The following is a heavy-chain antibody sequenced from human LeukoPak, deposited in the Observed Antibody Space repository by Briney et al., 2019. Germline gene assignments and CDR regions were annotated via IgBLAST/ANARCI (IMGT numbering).Heavy chain of an antibody. CDR2: IIPIFGTA. CDR1: GGTFSSYA. Sequence: SVKDSCKASGGTFSSYAISWVRQAPGQGLEWMGGIIPIFGTANYAQKFQGRVTITADESTSTAFMELSSLRSEDTAVYYCARDLKYDYGDRLGYYGMDVWGQGTTVTVSS. V-gene: IGHV1-69*13. J-gene: IGHJ6*02. CDR3: ARDLKYDYGDRLGYYGMDV. D-gene: IGHD4-17*01.